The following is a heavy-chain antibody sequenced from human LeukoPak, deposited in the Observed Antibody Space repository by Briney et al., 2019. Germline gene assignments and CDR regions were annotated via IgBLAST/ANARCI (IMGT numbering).Heavy chain of an antibody. J-gene: IGHJ4*02. D-gene: IGHD6-13*01. Sequence: RGASVKVSCKASGYTFTGYYMHWVRQAPGQGLEWMGWINPNSGGTNYAQKFQGRVTMTRDTSISTAYMELSRLRSDDTAVCYCARVLGIAAAGSLIYYFDYWGQGTLVTVSS. CDR2: INPNSGGT. CDR1: GYTFTGYY. CDR3: ARVLGIAAAGSLIYYFDY. V-gene: IGHV1-2*02.